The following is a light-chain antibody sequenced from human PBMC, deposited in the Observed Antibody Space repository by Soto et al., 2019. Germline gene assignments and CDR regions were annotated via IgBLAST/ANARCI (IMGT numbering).Light chain of an antibody. Sequence: QPVLTQPPSASGTPGQRVTISCSGDSSNIGSNTVNWFQQLPGTAPKIIIYDNNRRPSGVPDRFSGSKSGTSASLAISGLQSEDEADYHCATWDDSLNGPVFGGGTKLTVL. CDR3: ATWDDSLNGPV. V-gene: IGLV1-44*01. CDR1: SSNIGSNT. CDR2: DNN. J-gene: IGLJ2*01.